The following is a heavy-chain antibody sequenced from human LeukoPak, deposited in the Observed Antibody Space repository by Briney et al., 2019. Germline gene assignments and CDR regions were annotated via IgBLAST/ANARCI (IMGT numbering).Heavy chain of an antibody. J-gene: IGHJ4*02. CDR2: INRDGTT. CDR3: ARDSGSTSWAYS. CDR1: GMSVSESY. V-gene: IGHV3-66*02. D-gene: IGHD6-6*01. Sequence: GGSLRLSCAASGMSVSESYMSWVRQAPGKGLEWVCVINRDGTTDYAESVKGRFTISRDIAENTLSLQMNSLRVQDTALYYCARDSGSTSWAYSWGQGTLVSVSS.